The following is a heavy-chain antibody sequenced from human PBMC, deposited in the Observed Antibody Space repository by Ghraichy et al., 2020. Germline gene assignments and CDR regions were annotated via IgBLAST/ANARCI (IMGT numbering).Heavy chain of an antibody. CDR1: GGSISSGGYS. D-gene: IGHD3-16*01. CDR3: ARTRGYDYVWGSYSHFDI. Sequence: SQTLSLTCAVSGGSISSGGYSWSWIRQPPGKGLEWIGYIYHSGSTYYNPSLKSRVTISVDRSKNQFSLKLSSVTAADTAVYYCARTRGYDYVWGSYSHFDIWGQGTMVTVSS. CDR2: IYHSGST. J-gene: IGHJ3*02. V-gene: IGHV4-30-2*01.